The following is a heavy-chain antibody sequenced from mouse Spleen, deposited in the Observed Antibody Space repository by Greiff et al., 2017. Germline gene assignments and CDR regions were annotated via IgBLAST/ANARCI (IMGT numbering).Heavy chain of an antibody. CDR3: TMGLWGYAMDY. D-gene: IGHD1-1*02. J-gene: IGHJ4*01. V-gene: IGHV1S81*02. CDR2: INPSNGGT. CDR1: GYTFTSYY. Sequence: QVQLQQSGAELVKPGASVKLSCKASGYTFTSYYMYWVKQRPGQGLEWIGEINPSNGGTNFNEKFKSKATLTVDKSSSTAYMQLSSLTSEDSAVYYCTMGLWGYAMDYWGQGTSVTVSS.